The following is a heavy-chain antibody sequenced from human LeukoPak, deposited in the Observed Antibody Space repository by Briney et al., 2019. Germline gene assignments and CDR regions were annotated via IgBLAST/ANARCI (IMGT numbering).Heavy chain of an antibody. CDR2: VNPDGSGT. D-gene: IGHD4/OR15-4a*01. CDR3: ARDLTGSQDY. Sequence: GGSLRLSCAASGFTLRAYWVHWVRQAPGKRLVWVSRVNPDGSGTSYADSVKGRFTISRDNAKNTLYLQMNSLRAEDTAVYFCARDLTGSQDYWGQGTLVTVSS. CDR1: GFTLRAYW. J-gene: IGHJ4*02. V-gene: IGHV3-74*01.